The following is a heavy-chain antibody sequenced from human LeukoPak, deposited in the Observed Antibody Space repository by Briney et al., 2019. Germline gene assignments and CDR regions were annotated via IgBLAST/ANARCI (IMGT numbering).Heavy chain of an antibody. CDR3: ARDDRFDGSGHYTAFDV. D-gene: IGHD3-22*01. CDR2: ISSSSSHT. CDR1: GFTFSSYA. J-gene: IGHJ3*01. Sequence: GGSLRLSCAASGFTFSSYAMSWVRQAPGKGPEWISFISSSSSHTHYAGSVRGRFTISRDNAKNSLFLQMNNLRDEDTAVYYCARDDRFDGSGHYTAFDVWGKGTMVTVSS. V-gene: IGHV3-21*04.